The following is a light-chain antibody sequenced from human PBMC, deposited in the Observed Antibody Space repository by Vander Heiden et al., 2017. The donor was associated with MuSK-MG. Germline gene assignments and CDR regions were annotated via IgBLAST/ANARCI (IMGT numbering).Light chain of an antibody. CDR1: ESLLHSNGYTY. Sequence: DMLMTKSPLPLPVTPGEPASISCRSNESLLHSNGYTYLDWYLQKPGQSPHLLIYLGFNRAAGVPDRFSGSGSGTDFTLKIRRVEAEDLGVFYCRQALQTPRTFGQGTRLEIK. V-gene: IGKV2-28*01. CDR2: LGF. CDR3: RQALQTPRT. J-gene: IGKJ2*01.